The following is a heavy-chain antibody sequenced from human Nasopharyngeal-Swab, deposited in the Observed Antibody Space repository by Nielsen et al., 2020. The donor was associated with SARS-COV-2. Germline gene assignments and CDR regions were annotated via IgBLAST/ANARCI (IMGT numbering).Heavy chain of an antibody. J-gene: IGHJ5*02. D-gene: IGHD6-13*01. CDR3: AGVARSSWYVLDNWFDP. Sequence: WIRQPPGKGLEWIGEIYHSGSTNYNPSLKSRVTISVDTSKNQFSLKVTSVAAADTAVYYCAGVARSSWYVLDNWFDPWGHGTLVTVSS. CDR2: IYHSGST. V-gene: IGHV4-34*01.